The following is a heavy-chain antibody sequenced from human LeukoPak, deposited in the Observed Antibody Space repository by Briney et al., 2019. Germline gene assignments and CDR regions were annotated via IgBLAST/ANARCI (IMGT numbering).Heavy chain of an antibody. CDR2: IYSGGST. V-gene: IGHV3-66*01. D-gene: IGHD3-10*01. J-gene: IGHJ4*02. CDR3: ARGTVTMVDY. Sequence: GGSLRLSCAASGFTVSSNYMSWVRQAPGRGLEWVSVIYSGGSTYYADSVKGRFTISRDNSKNTLFLQMNSLRAGDTAVYYCARGTVTMVDYWGQGTLVTVPS. CDR1: GFTVSSNY.